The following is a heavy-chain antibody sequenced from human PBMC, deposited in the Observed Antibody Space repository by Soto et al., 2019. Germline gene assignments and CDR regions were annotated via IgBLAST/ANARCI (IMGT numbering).Heavy chain of an antibody. D-gene: IGHD2-2*01. Sequence: SETLSLTCTVSGGSISSYYWSWIRQPPGKGLEWIGYIYYSGSTNYNPSLKSRVTISVDTSKNQFSLKLSSVTAADTAVYYCARGKIVVVPAAYNCFDPCGQGTLVTVSS. J-gene: IGHJ5*02. CDR1: GGSISSYY. CDR2: IYYSGST. V-gene: IGHV4-59*08. CDR3: ARGKIVVVPAAYNCFDP.